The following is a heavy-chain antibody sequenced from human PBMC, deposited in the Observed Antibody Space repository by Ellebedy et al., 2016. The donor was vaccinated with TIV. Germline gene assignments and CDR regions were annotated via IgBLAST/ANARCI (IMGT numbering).Heavy chain of an antibody. CDR2: VYYIGKT. V-gene: IGHV4-59*01. Sequence: MPGGSLRLSCTVSGSSINSYWNWIRQPPGRGLEYIGNVYYIGKTNYSPSLKDRVTISLDTSKSQFSLNLNSVTAADTAVYYCARKSLSNWSFHLWGRGTLVTVSS. J-gene: IGHJ2*01. CDR1: GSSINSY. CDR3: ARKSLSNWSFHL.